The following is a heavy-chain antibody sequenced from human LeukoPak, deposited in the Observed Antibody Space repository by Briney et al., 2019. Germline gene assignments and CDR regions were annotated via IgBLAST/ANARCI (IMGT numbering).Heavy chain of an antibody. V-gene: IGHV4-59*08. CDR3: ARSTLYSYGYDY. CDR2: IYYSGST. D-gene: IGHD5-18*01. J-gene: IGHJ4*02. Sequence: ASETLSLTCTVSGGSISSYYWSWIRQPPGKGLEWIGYIYYSGSTNYNPSLKSRVTISVDTSKNQFSLKLSSVTAADTAVYYCARSTLYSYGYDYWGQGTLATVSS. CDR1: GGSISSYY.